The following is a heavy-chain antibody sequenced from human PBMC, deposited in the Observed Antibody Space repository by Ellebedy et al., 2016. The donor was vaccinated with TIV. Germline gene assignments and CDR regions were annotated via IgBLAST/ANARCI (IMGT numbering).Heavy chain of an antibody. CDR3: ARGYSGAEAFDI. D-gene: IGHD2-21*01. CDR2: INPNTGGT. V-gene: IGHV1-46*01. J-gene: IGHJ3*02. Sequence: AASVKVSCKASGYTFPSHFVHWVRQAPGQGLEWMGIINPNTGGTSYAPKFQGRVTMTWDTSASTVYLDLRSLRSEYTATYYCARGYSGAEAFDIWGLGTVVTVSS. CDR1: GYTFPSHF.